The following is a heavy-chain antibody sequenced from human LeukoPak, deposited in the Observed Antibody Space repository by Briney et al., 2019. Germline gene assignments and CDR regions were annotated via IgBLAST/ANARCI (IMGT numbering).Heavy chain of an antibody. CDR2: INPNSGGT. CDR1: GYTFTGYY. J-gene: IGHJ5*02. Sequence: ASVKVSCKASGYTFTGYYMHWVRQAPGQGLEWMGRINPNSGGTNYAQKFQGRVTMTRDTSISTAYMELSRLRSDDTAVYYCARNLAVGPPWWFDPWGQGTLVTVSS. V-gene: IGHV1-2*06. D-gene: IGHD6-19*01. CDR3: ARNLAVGPPWWFDP.